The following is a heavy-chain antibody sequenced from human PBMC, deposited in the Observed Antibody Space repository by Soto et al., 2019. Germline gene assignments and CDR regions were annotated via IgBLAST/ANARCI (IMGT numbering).Heavy chain of an antibody. V-gene: IGHV3-64*01. Sequence: EVQLVESGGGLVQPGGSLRLSCAASGFTFSSYAMHWVRQAPGKGLEYVSAISSNGGSTYYANSVKGRFTISRDNSKNTLYLQMGSLGAEDMAVYYCARDRRRPIVVVPAAKVHAFDIWGQGTMVTVSS. CDR2: ISSNGGST. CDR3: ARDRRRPIVVVPAAKVHAFDI. D-gene: IGHD2-2*01. J-gene: IGHJ3*02. CDR1: GFTFSSYA.